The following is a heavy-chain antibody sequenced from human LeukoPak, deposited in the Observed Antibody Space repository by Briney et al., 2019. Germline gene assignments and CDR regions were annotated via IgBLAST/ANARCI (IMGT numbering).Heavy chain of an antibody. CDR1: GFTFSSYS. V-gene: IGHV3-30*02. CDR3: AKTGHYYDSSGYSAALRFDY. Sequence: GGSLRLSCAASGFTFSSYSMNWVRQAPGKGLEWVAFIRYDGSNKYYADSVKGRFTISRDNSKNTLYLQMNSLRAEDTAVYYCAKTGHYYDSSGYSAALRFDYWGQGTLVTVSS. J-gene: IGHJ4*02. D-gene: IGHD3-22*01. CDR2: IRYDGSNK.